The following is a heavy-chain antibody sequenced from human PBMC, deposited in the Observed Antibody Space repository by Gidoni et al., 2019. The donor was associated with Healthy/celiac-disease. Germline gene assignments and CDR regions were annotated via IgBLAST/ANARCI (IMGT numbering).Heavy chain of an antibody. J-gene: IGHJ4*02. CDR2: TYYRSKWYN. D-gene: IGHD3-3*01. CDR3: ARDRYVLRFLEWPLGFDY. CDR1: GDSVSSNSAA. V-gene: IGHV6-1*01. Sequence: CAISGDSVSSNSAAWYWIRQSPSSGLEWLGRTYYRSKWYNDYAVSVKSRITINPDTSKNQFSLQLNSVTPEDTAVYYCARDRYVLRFLEWPLGFDYWGQGTLVTVSS.